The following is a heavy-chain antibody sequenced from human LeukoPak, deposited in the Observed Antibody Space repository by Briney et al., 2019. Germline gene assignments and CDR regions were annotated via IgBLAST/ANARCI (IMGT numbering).Heavy chain of an antibody. V-gene: IGHV4-30-4*01. CDR2: IYYSGST. D-gene: IGHD4-17*01. CDR3: ATSYGDYAAAFDI. CDR1: GGSISSGDYY. Sequence: SQTLSLTCTVSGGSISSGDYYWSWIRQPPGKGLEWIGYIYYSGSTYYNPSLKSRVTISVDTSKNQFSLKLSSVTAADTAVYYCATSYGDYAAAFDIWGQGNPGHRLL. J-gene: IGHJ3*02.